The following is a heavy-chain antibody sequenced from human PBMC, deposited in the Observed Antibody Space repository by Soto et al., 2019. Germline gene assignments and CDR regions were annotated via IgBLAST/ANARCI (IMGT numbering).Heavy chain of an antibody. CDR2: IHSSGST. J-gene: IGHJ4*02. D-gene: IGHD3-16*01. CDR1: GGSISSYY. CDR3: ARREIVSTFGGYDY. Sequence: SETLSLTCTVSGGSISSYYWSWIRQPPGKGLEWIGYIHSSGSTNYSPPLKSRVTMSVDTSKNQFSLKLSSVTAADTSVYYCARREIVSTFGGYDYWGQGTLVTVSS. V-gene: IGHV4-59*08.